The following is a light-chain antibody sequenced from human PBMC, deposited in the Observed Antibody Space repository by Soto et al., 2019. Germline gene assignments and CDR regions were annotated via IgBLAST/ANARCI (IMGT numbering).Light chain of an antibody. Sequence: EIEMPQAPASLSVCQGSSVTVYSRASLGISINLAWYQQRPGQAPHLLIYCASTMATGVPARFSGSGSGTDFTLTISSLQSEDLAVYHCQQYNKWPQTFGHGTKVDI. CDR1: LGISIN. CDR2: CAS. V-gene: IGKV3-15*01. J-gene: IGKJ1*01. CDR3: QQYNKWPQT.